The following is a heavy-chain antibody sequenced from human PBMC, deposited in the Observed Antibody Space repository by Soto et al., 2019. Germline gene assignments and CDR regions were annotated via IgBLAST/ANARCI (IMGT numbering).Heavy chain of an antibody. V-gene: IGHV1-18*04. CDR3: ARDGGDSSARPYFYGLDV. D-gene: IGHD5-18*01. Sequence: QLQLVQSGAEVKKPGASVKVSCKASGYTFSSHGITWVRQAPGQGLERMGWISAYNGNTNYARKFQGRVTITTDTATSTAFLELRSLKSDYTAVYYCARDGGDSSARPYFYGLDVWGQGTTVTVSS. CDR1: GYTFSSHG. CDR2: ISAYNGNT. J-gene: IGHJ6*02.